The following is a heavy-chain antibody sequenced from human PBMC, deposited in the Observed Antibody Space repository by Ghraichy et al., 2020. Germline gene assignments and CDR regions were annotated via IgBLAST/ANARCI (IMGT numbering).Heavy chain of an antibody. D-gene: IGHD3-3*01. CDR2: TREDGTEE. V-gene: IGHV3-7*01. CDR1: NFTFRSYW. Sequence: GESLNISCVASNFTFRSYWMSWVRQAPGKGLEWVANTREDGTEEYYVDSVKGRFTISRDNGKNELYLQLNSLRAEDTAVYYCAREPYYDFWNDSYYYYAVDVWGQGTTVTVSS. CDR3: AREPYYDFWNDSYYYYAVDV. J-gene: IGHJ6*02.